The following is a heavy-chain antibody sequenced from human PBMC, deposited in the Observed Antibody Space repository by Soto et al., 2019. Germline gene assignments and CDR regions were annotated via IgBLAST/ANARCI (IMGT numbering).Heavy chain of an antibody. J-gene: IGHJ6*02. CDR2: IYSGGST. Sequence: EVQLVESGGGLVQPGGSLRLSCAASGFTVSSNYMSWVRQAPGKGLEWVSVIYSGGSTYYADSVKGRFTISRDNSKNTLYLQMNGLRAEDTAVYYCARVSTYYYGSGSHTKYYYYGMDVWGQGTTVTVSS. D-gene: IGHD3-10*01. CDR1: GFTVSSNY. CDR3: ARVSTYYYGSGSHTKYYYYGMDV. V-gene: IGHV3-66*01.